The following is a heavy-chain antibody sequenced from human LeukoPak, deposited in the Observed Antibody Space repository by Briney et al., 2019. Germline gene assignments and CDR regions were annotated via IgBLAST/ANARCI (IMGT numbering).Heavy chain of an antibody. CDR2: ISYDGSNK. J-gene: IGHJ6*04. V-gene: IGHV3-30*04. CDR1: GFTFSSYA. D-gene: IGHD3-16*01. Sequence: PGRSLRLSCAASGFTFSSYAMHWVRQAPGKGLEWVAVISYDGSNKYYADSVKGRFTISRDNSKNTLYLQMNSLRAEDTAVYYCARDLGRGRGMDVWGKGTTVTVSS. CDR3: ARDLGRGRGMDV.